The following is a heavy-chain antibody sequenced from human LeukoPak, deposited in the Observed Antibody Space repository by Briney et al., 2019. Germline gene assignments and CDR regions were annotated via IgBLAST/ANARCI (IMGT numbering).Heavy chain of an antibody. CDR2: ISAYNGNT. Sequence: ASVKVSCKASGYTFTSYDINWVRQAPGQGLEWMGWISAYNGNTNYAQKLQGRVTMTTDTSTSTAYMELRSLRSDDTAVYYCARDDYGDYNWFDPWGQGTLVTVSS. D-gene: IGHD4-17*01. V-gene: IGHV1-18*01. J-gene: IGHJ5*02. CDR1: GYTFTSYD. CDR3: ARDDYGDYNWFDP.